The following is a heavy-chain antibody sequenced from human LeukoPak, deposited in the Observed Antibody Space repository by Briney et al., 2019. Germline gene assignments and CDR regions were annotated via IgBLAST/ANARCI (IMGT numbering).Heavy chain of an antibody. J-gene: IGHJ4*02. CDR3: ARGSIAARPTHFDY. V-gene: IGHV1-69*13. CDR2: IIPIFGTA. CDR1: GYTFTSYG. D-gene: IGHD6-6*01. Sequence: ASVKVSCKASGYTFTSYGISWVRQAPGQGLEWMGGIIPIFGTANYAQKFQGRVTITADESTSTAYMELSSLRSEDTAVYYCARGSIAARPTHFDYWGQGTLVTVSS.